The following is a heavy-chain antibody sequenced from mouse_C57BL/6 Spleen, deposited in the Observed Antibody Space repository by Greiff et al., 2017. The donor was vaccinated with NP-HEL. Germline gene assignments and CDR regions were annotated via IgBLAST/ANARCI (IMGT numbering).Heavy chain of an antibody. J-gene: IGHJ2*01. CDR2: ISYDGSN. CDR3: AREGDYYGSSFDY. CDR1: GYSITSGYY. V-gene: IGHV3-6*01. Sequence: DVQLQESGPGLVKPSQSLSLTCSVTGYSITSGYYWNWIRQFPGNKLEWMGYISYDGSNNYNPSLKNRISITRDTSKNQFFLKLNSVTTEDTATYYCAREGDYYGSSFDYWGQSTTLTVSS. D-gene: IGHD1-1*01.